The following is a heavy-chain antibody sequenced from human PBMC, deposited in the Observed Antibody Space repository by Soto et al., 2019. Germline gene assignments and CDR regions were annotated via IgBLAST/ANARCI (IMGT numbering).Heavy chain of an antibody. D-gene: IGHD4-17*01. Sequence: QVQLVQSGAEVKKPGSSVKVSCKASGGTSSSESISWLRQAPGQGLEWMGRIIPMFGIAKYAQKFQGRVTITADRSSHTAYMEPSSLRSDDTAVYFCARGTPVPTYFFDSWGQGTLLAVSS. CDR2: IIPMFGIA. CDR1: GGTSSSES. CDR3: ARGTPVPTYFFDS. J-gene: IGHJ4*02. V-gene: IGHV1-69*02.